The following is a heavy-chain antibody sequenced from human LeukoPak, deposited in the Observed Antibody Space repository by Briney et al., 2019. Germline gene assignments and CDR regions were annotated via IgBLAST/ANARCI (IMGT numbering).Heavy chain of an antibody. CDR1: GASVSSYY. D-gene: IGHD2-15*01. V-gene: IGHV4-59*08. J-gene: IGHJ4*02. CDR3: AGATLGYCSGGSCPVY. CDR2: IYYSGST. Sequence: SETLSLTCSVSGASVSSYYWRWIRQPPGKGLEGIGYIYYSGSTNYNPSLKSRVAISVDTSKNQFSLKLSSVTAADTAVYYCAGATLGYCSGGSCPVYWGQGTLVTVSS.